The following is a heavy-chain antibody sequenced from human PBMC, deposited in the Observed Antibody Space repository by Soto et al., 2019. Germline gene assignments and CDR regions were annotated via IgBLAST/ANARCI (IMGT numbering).Heavy chain of an antibody. CDR3: ARDIFGLLTLGVSDF. V-gene: IGHV1-3*01. J-gene: IGHJ4*02. D-gene: IGHD3-10*02. CDR1: GYTFTTYA. Sequence: ASVKVSCKASGYTFTTYAIHWVRQAPVQRLEWMGWVNAENGNTKYSQKFQGRVTITVDTSASTAYMEMSSLRSEDTAVYYCARDIFGLLTLGVSDFWGQGTLVTLSS. CDR2: VNAENGNT.